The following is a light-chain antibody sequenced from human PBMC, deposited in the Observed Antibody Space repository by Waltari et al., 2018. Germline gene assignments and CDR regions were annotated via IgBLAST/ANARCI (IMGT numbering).Light chain of an antibody. CDR2: WAS. V-gene: IGKV4-1*01. CDR1: QTLLYSSNNKNY. J-gene: IGKJ5*01. CDR3: QQYYSTPPT. Sequence: IVMTQPQDSLAVGRGEWDTLTSTSSQTLLYSSNNKNYLAWYQQKPGQPPKLLIYWASARESGVPDRFSGSGSGTDFTLTISSLQAEDVAVYYCQQYYSTPPTFGQGTRLEIK.